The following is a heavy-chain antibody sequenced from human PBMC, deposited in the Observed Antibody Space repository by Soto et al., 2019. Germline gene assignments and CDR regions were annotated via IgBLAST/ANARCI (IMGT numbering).Heavy chain of an antibody. CDR3: ARDAVAATWYFDI. J-gene: IGHJ2*01. D-gene: IGHD6-19*01. Sequence: EVQLVESGGGLVQPGGSLRLSCAASGFAFGSYWMHWVRQAPGKGLVWVARINSDGSDTRYATSVKVRFTISRDNGKNTVSLQMNSLRDEDTAVYFCARDAVAATWYFDIWGRGTLVAVSS. V-gene: IGHV3-74*01. CDR2: INSDGSDT. CDR1: GFAFGSYW.